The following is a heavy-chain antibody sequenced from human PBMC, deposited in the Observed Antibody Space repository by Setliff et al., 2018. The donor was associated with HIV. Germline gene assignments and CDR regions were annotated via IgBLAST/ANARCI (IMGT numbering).Heavy chain of an antibody. D-gene: IGHD2-15*01. Sequence: SETLSLTCTVSGDSSSNDYWTWVRQPPGKELEWIGNIHTSGTTKYNPSLNSRVTISVDMSKSQFSLRLSSVTAADTAMYYCAREYYRSGGYYSGWKYYYMDVWGKGTTVTVSS. CDR1: GDSSSNDY. CDR2: IHTSGTT. CDR3: AREYYRSGGYYSGWKYYYMDV. V-gene: IGHV4-4*08. J-gene: IGHJ6*03.